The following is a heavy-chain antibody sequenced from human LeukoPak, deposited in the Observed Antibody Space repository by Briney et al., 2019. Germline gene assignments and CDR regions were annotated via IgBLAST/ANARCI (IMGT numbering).Heavy chain of an antibody. J-gene: IGHJ4*02. V-gene: IGHV1-46*01. Sequence: ASVKVSCTASGYTFTSYYMHWVRQAPGQGPEWMGIINPSGGSTSYAQKFQGRVTMTRDTSTSTVYMELSSLRSEDTAVYYCARDYDYVWGSYRHLADWGQGTLVTVSS. CDR1: GYTFTSYY. CDR2: INPSGGST. CDR3: ARDYDYVWGSYRHLAD. D-gene: IGHD3-16*02.